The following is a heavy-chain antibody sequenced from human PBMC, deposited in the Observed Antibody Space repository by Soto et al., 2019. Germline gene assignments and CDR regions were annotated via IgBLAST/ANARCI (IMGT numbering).Heavy chain of an antibody. Sequence: PGGSLRLSCAASGLTFTDHYIDWVRQAPGKGLEWVGRSRNKANSYTTEYAASVKGRFTIPRDDSKNSLYLQMNSLKIEDTAVNYCVRVLVFAVPGGYSSSVLAVGGKGPTVTVS. V-gene: IGHV3-72*01. CDR1: GLTFTDHY. D-gene: IGHD1-26*01. J-gene: IGHJ6*03. CDR3: VRVLVFAVPGGYSSSVLAV. CDR2: SRNKANSYTT.